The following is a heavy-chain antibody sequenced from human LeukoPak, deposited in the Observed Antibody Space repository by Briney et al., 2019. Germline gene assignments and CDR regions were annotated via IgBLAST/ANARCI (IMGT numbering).Heavy chain of an antibody. J-gene: IGHJ2*01. CDR2: IYYTGST. CDR3: ARVATAGPPNLGWYFDL. CDR1: GGSISSTSYY. D-gene: IGHD6-13*01. V-gene: IGHV4-61*05. Sequence: PSETLSLTCTVSGGSISSTSYYWGWIRQPPGKGLEWIGYIYYTGSTNYNFSLKSRVTISVDTSKNQFSLKLSSVTAADTAVYYCARVATAGPPNLGWYFDLWGRGTLVTVSS.